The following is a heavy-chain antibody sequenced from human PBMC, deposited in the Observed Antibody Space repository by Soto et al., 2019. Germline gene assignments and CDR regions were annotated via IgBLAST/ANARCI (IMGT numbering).Heavy chain of an antibody. D-gene: IGHD6-6*01. J-gene: IGHJ6*03. CDR3: AKDAKAARPLVLYYYYYYMDV. CDR1: GFTFDDYA. CDR2: ISWNSGSI. Sequence: GGSLRLSCAASGFTFDDYAMHWVRQAPGKGLEWVSGISWNSGSIGYADSVKGRFTISRDNAKNSLYLQMNSLRAEDTALYYCAKDAKAARPLVLYYYYYYMDVWGKGTTVTVSS. V-gene: IGHV3-9*01.